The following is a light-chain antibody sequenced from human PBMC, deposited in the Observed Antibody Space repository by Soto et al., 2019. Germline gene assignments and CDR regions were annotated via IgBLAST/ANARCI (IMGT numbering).Light chain of an antibody. CDR3: QQYGSSPPYT. CDR2: TAS. Sequence: DIQMTQSPSSLSASVGDRVTITCRTSQNINNYLNWYQQKPGKAPNLLIYTASSLETGVPSRFSGSGSGTDFTLTISRLEPEDFAVYYCQQYGSSPPYTFGQGTKVDIK. CDR1: QNINNY. J-gene: IGKJ2*01. V-gene: IGKV1-39*01.